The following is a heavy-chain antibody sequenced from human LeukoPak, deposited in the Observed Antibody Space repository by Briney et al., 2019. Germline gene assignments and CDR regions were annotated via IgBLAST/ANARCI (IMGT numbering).Heavy chain of an antibody. D-gene: IGHD6-19*01. Sequence: SETLSLTCTVSGGSISSYYWSWIRQPPGKGLEWIGYIYYSGSTNYNPSLKSRVTISVDTSKNQFSLKLSSVTAADTAVYYCAREPVAGTVRWFDPWGQGTLVIVSS. CDR2: IYYSGST. CDR3: AREPVAGTVRWFDP. CDR1: GGSISSYY. J-gene: IGHJ5*02. V-gene: IGHV4-59*01.